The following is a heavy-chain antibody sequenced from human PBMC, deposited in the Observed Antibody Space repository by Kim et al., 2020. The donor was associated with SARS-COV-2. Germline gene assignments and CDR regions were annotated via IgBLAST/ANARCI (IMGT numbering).Heavy chain of an antibody. CDR3: ARGPNYSPFDY. Sequence: ISNSAPGSGRFTISRDNDKNPLYLQRNSLGAEDTAVYYCARGPNYSPFDYWGQGTLVTVSS. V-gene: IGHV3-48*03. CDR2: I. J-gene: IGHJ4*02. D-gene: IGHD4-4*01.